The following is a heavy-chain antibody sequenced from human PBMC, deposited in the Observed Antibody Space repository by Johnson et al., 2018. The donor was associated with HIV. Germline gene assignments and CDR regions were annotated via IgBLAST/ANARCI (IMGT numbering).Heavy chain of an antibody. J-gene: IGHJ3*02. CDR1: GFTFSSYA. Sequence: QVQLVESGGGVVQPGRSLRLSCAASGFTFSSYAMHWVRQAPGKGLEWVAVISYDGGNKYYADSVKGRFTISRDNAKNSLYLQMNSLRAEDTALYYCARDDLRDTGAFDIWGQGTMVTVSS. D-gene: IGHD2-8*02. CDR2: ISYDGGNK. CDR3: ARDDLRDTGAFDI. V-gene: IGHV3-30*04.